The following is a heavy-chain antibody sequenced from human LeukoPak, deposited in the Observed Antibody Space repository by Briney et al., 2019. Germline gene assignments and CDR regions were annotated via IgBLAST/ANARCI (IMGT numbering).Heavy chain of an antibody. J-gene: IGHJ4*02. CDR2: ISYDGSNK. D-gene: IGHD1/OR15-1a*01. V-gene: IGHV3-30*03. CDR1: GFTFSSYG. Sequence: GRFLRLSCAASGFTFSSYGMHWVRRAPGKGLEWVAVISYDGSNKYYADSVKGRFTISRDNSKNTRYLQMNSLRAEDTAVYYSFVGLAGGTTTFDYWGQGTLAIVSS. CDR3: FVGLAGGTTTFDY.